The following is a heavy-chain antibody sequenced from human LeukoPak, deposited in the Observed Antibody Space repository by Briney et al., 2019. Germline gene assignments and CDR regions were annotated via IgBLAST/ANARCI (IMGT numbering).Heavy chain of an antibody. D-gene: IGHD5-18*01. J-gene: IGHJ6*02. CDR3: ARGIQRDAYKFHYYFYGMDV. CDR2: IKEDGSEK. Sequence: GGSLRLSCAASGFTFSSYWMSWVRQAPGKGLEWVANIKEDGSEKYYVDSVKGQFTTSRVNAKNSLYLQMSSLRAEDTAVYYCARGIQRDAYKFHYYFYGMDVWGQGTAVTVSS. CDR1: GFTFSSYW. V-gene: IGHV3-7*04.